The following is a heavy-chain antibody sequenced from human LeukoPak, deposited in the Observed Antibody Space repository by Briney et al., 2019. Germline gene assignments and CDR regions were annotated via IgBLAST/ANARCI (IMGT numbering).Heavy chain of an antibody. CDR3: ARERDFWSGYYWYFDY. Sequence: GGSLRLSCAASGFTFSSYWMSWVRQAPGKGLEWVANIKQDGSEKYYVDSVKGRFTISRDNAKNSLYLQMNSLRAEDTAVYYCARERDFWSGYYWYFDYWGQGTLVTVSS. CDR2: IKQDGSEK. D-gene: IGHD3-3*01. V-gene: IGHV3-7*01. CDR1: GFTFSSYW. J-gene: IGHJ4*02.